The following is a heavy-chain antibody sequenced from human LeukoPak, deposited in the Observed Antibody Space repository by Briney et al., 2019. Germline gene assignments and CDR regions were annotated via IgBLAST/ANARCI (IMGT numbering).Heavy chain of an antibody. J-gene: IGHJ6*03. CDR1: GGTFSGYY. CDR2: INHSGST. V-gene: IGHV4-34*01. D-gene: IGHD3-9*01. Sequence: SETLSLTCAVSGGTFSGYYWSWIRQPPGKGLEWIGEINHSGSTNYNPSLKSRVTISVDTSKNQFSLKLSSVTAADTAVYYCARGFDSTGHYYYYYMDVWGKGTTVTVSS. CDR3: ARGFDSTGHYYYYYMDV.